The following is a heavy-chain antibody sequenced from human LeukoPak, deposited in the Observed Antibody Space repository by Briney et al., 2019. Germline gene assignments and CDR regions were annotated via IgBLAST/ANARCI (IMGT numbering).Heavy chain of an antibody. V-gene: IGHV1-69*05. CDR3: ASALGGYFDY. J-gene: IGHJ4*02. CDR1: GGTFSSYA. D-gene: IGHD3-10*01. CDR2: IIPIFGTA. Sequence: GASVKVSCKAYGGTFSSYAISWVRQAPGQGLEWMGGIIPIFGTANYAQKFQGRVTITTDESTSTAHMELSILRSEDTAVYYCASALGGYFDYWGQGTLVTVSS.